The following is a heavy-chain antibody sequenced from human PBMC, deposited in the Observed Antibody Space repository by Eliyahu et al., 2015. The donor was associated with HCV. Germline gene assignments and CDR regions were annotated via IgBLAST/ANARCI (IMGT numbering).Heavy chain of an antibody. CDR3: AKSLCSSTSCYNFNAFDS. Sequence: EVQLVESGGGLIQPGRSLRLSCAASGFSFEDYAMHWVRQAPGKGLEWVSGLSWNSGDIGYGDSVKGRFTISRDNAKNSLHLQMNSLRAEDTALYYCAKSLCSSTSCYNFNAFDSWGQGTMVTVSS. D-gene: IGHD2-2*02. V-gene: IGHV3-9*01. J-gene: IGHJ3*02. CDR2: LSWNSGDI. CDR1: GFSFEDYA.